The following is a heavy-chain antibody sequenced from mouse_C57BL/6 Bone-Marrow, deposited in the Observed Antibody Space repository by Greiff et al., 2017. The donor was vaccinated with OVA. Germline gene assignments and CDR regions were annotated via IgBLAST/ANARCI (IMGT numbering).Heavy chain of an antibody. D-gene: IGHD1-2*01. V-gene: IGHV5-6*01. J-gene: IGHJ2*01. CDR1: GFTFSSYG. CDR3: ARHDHYYCTYFDY. CDR2: ISSGGSYT. Sequence: EVKLMESGGDLVKPGGSLKLSCAASGFTFSSYGMSWVRQTPDKRLEWVATISSGGSYTYYPDSVKGRFTISRDNAKNTLYLQMSSLKSEDTAMYYCARHDHYYCTYFDYWGQGTTLTVSS.